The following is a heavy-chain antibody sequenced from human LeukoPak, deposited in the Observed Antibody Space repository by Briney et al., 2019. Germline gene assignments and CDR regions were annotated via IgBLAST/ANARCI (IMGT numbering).Heavy chain of an antibody. D-gene: IGHD6-19*01. CDR3: ATTESTIAVAGIYFDY. Sequence: SETLSLTCTVSGGSISSYYWSWIRQPAGKGLEWIGRIYYSGSTYYNPSLKSRVTISVDTSKNQFSLKLSSVTAADTAVYYCATTESTIAVAGIYFDYWGQGTLVTVSS. J-gene: IGHJ4*02. CDR2: IYYSGST. CDR1: GGSISSYY. V-gene: IGHV4-59*05.